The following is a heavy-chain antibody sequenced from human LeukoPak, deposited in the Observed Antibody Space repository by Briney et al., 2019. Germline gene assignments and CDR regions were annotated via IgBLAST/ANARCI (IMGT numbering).Heavy chain of an antibody. V-gene: IGHV4-34*01. CDR1: GGSFSGYY. CDR2: INHSGST. Sequence: PSETLSLTCAVYGGSFSGYYWSWIRQPPGKGREWIGEINHSGSTNYNPSLKSRVTISVDASRNQFSLKLSSVTAADTAVYYCARGPDDYSNYDWFDPWDQGTLVTVSS. CDR3: ARGPDDYSNYDWFDP. J-gene: IGHJ5*02. D-gene: IGHD4-11*01.